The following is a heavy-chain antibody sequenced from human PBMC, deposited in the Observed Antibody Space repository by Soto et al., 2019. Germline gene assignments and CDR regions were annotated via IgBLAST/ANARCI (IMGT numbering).Heavy chain of an antibody. V-gene: IGHV3-33*01. Sequence: QVQLVESGGGVVQPGRSLRLSCAASGFTFSSYGMHWVRQAPGKGLEWVAVKWYEGRNTYYADSVKGRFTISRDDSKNTVYLQMNSLRVEATAVYYWARDWLSRTVDYWGQGTLVTVSS. CDR1: GFTFSSYG. CDR2: KWYEGRNT. D-gene: IGHD5-12*01. CDR3: ARDWLSRTVDY. J-gene: IGHJ4*02.